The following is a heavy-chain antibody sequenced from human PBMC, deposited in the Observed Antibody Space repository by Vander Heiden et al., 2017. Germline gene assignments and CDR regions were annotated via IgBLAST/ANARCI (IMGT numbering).Heavy chain of an antibody. V-gene: IGHV4-34*01. CDR3: ARGKNDSSSWFDP. J-gene: IGHJ5*02. CDR2: INRSGST. Sequence: QVQLQPWGAGLLKPSETLSLTCAIFGGSFSTYYWSWIRQPPGKGLEWIGEINRSGSTNYNPSLKGRVTISVHTSKNQFSLRLTSVTAADTAVYYCARGKNDSSSWFDPWGQGTLVTVSS. CDR1: GGSFSTYY. D-gene: IGHD3-22*01.